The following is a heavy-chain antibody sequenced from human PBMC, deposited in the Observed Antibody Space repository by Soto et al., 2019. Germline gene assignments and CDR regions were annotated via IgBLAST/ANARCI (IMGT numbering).Heavy chain of an antibody. CDR1: GYTXITYA. V-gene: IGHV1-3*01. CDR3: ARGKGMEENYYYYGMDI. J-gene: IGHJ6*02. D-gene: IGHD1-1*01. Sequence: GXSXKVSFMASGYTXITYASDLVRQAPGQSLEWMGWLNGGTGQTRYSQRFQDRVTITRDTSSSKAYMEVSRLRPEETAVYYCARGKGMEENYYYYGMDIWGQWTTVPVSS. CDR2: LNGGTGQT.